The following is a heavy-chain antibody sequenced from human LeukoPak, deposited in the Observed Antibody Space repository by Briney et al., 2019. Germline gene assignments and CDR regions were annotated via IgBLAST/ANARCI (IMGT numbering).Heavy chain of an antibody. CDR3: ARVTGYIVEDYFDY. Sequence: SETLSLTCSVSGGSISSYYWSWIRQPPGKGLEWIGYIYYSGSTNYNPSLKSRVTISVDTSKNQFSLRLSSVTAADTAVYYCARVTGYIVEDYFDYWGQGTLVTVSS. V-gene: IGHV4-59*01. J-gene: IGHJ4*02. D-gene: IGHD3-22*01. CDR1: GGSISSYY. CDR2: IYYSGST.